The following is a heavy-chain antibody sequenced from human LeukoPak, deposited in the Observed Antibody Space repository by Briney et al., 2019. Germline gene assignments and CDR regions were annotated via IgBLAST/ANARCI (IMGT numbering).Heavy chain of an antibody. D-gene: IGHD1-26*01. V-gene: IGHV3-30*19. CDR3: AKDLVTVGAIWY. CDR2: ISYDGSNK. Sequence: PGKSLRLSCEVSGFTFSKYGMHWVRQAPGKGLEWVAVISYDGSNKYYADSVKGRFTISRDNSKNTLYLQMNSLRAEDTAVYYCAKDLVTVGAIWYWGQGTLVTVSS. J-gene: IGHJ4*02. CDR1: GFTFSKYG.